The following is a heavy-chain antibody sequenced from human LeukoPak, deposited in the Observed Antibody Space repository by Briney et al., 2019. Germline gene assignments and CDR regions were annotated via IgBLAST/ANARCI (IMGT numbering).Heavy chain of an antibody. CDR2: MSSSSSTI. V-gene: IGHV3-48*04. CDR3: AREHSGYDFPGRDYYYMDV. CDR1: GFTFNTYS. Sequence: GGSLRLSCAASGFTFNTYSMNWVRQAPGKGLEWVSYMSSSSSTIYYADSVKGRFTISRDNARNSLYLQMNSLRAEDTAVYYCAREHSGYDFPGRDYYYMDVWGKGTTVTVSS. J-gene: IGHJ6*03. D-gene: IGHD5-12*01.